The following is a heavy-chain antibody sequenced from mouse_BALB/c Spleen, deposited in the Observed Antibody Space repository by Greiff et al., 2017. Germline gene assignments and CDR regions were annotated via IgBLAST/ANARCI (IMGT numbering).Heavy chain of an antibody. Sequence: EVKLQESGPGLVKPSQSLSLTCSVTGYSITSGYYWNWIRQFPGNKLEWMGYISYDGSNNYNPSLKNRISITRDTSKNQFFLKLNSVTTEDTATYYCAILFYGNYGAMDYWGQGTSVTVSS. J-gene: IGHJ4*01. CDR2: ISYDGSN. D-gene: IGHD2-1*01. CDR3: AILFYGNYGAMDY. CDR1: GYSITSGYY. V-gene: IGHV3-6*02.